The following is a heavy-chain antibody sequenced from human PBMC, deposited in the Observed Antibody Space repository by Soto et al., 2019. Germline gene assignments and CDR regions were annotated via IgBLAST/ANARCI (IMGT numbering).Heavy chain of an antibody. CDR2: IYYSGST. D-gene: IGHD3-3*01. J-gene: IGHJ4*02. V-gene: IGHV4-59*01. Sequence: ETLSLTCTVSGGSISSYYWSWIRQPPGKGLEWIGYIYYSGSTNYNPSLKSRVTISVDTSKNQFSLKLSSVTAADTAVYYCARVAIFGVVIIHYYFDYWGQGTLVTVSS. CDR3: ARVAIFGVVIIHYYFDY. CDR1: GGSISSYY.